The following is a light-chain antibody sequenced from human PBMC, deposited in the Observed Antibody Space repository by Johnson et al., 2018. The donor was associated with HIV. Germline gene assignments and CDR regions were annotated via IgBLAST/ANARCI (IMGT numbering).Light chain of an antibody. CDR2: DNN. V-gene: IGLV1-51*01. J-gene: IGLJ1*01. Sequence: QSVLTQPPSVSAAPGQKVTISCSGSSSNIGNNYVSWYQQVPGTAPKLLIFDNNKRPSGIPDRFSGSKSGTSATLGITGLQTGDEADYYCGTWNTRLSVGHVFGTGTKVTVL. CDR3: GTWNTRLSVGHV. CDR1: SSNIGNNY.